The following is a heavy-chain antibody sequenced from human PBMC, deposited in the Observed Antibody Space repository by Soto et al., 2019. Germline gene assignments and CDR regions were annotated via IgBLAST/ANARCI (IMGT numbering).Heavy chain of an antibody. CDR3: AKNGQPPYYYYGLDV. Sequence: ASVKVSCQASGSTFTRYGISWVRQAPGQGLEWMGWISGYNGDTNYAQKFQDRVSMTIDTSTGTAYMELRSLTSDDTAIYYCAKNGQPPYYYYGLDVWGQGTKVTVSS. J-gene: IGHJ6*02. D-gene: IGHD2-8*01. CDR2: ISGYNGDT. CDR1: GSTFTRYG. V-gene: IGHV1-18*01.